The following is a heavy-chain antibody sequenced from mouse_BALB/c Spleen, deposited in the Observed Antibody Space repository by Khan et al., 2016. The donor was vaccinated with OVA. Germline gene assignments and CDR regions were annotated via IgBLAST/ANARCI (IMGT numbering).Heavy chain of an antibody. CDR2: VSTGGGYT. Sequence: EVELVESGGDLVKPGGSLKLSCAASGFTFSTYGMSWVRQTPDKRLEWVATVSTGGGYTYYPDSVKGRFTISSDNAKNTLYLQMSGLKSEDTAIFYCTRLAYYYGSEGVAYWGQGTLVTVSA. CDR3: TRLAYYYGSEGVAY. J-gene: IGHJ3*01. CDR1: GFTFSTYG. D-gene: IGHD1-1*01. V-gene: IGHV5-6*01.